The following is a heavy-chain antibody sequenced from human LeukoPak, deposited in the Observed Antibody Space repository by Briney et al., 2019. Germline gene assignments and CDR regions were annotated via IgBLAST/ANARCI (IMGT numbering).Heavy chain of an antibody. CDR3: AAFYYGSGSYPNWFDP. CDR1: GFTFSSYA. D-gene: IGHD3-10*01. CDR2: ISGSGGST. V-gene: IGHV3-23*01. Sequence: PGGSLRLSCAASGFTFSSYAMSWVRQAPGKGLEWVSAISGSGGSTYYADSVKGRFTISRDNSKNTLYLQMDSLRAEDTAVYYCAAFYYGSGSYPNWFDPWGQGTLVTVSS. J-gene: IGHJ5*02.